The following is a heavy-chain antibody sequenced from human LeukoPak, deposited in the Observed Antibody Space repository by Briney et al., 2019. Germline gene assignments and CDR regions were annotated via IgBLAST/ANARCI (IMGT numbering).Heavy chain of an antibody. Sequence: PGGSLRLSCAASGFTFSTYGMHRVRQAPGKGLEWVAFIQNDGSDKYYADSVKGRFTISRDSSKKTVYLQMNSLRAADTAVYYCALGGLQLWLWGFDYWGQGTLVTVSS. D-gene: IGHD5-18*01. CDR1: GFTFSTYG. V-gene: IGHV3-30*02. CDR3: ALGGLQLWLWGFDY. J-gene: IGHJ4*02. CDR2: IQNDGSDK.